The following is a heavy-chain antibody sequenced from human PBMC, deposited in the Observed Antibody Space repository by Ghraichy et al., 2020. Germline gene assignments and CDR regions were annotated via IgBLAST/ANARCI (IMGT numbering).Heavy chain of an antibody. CDR2: IYYSGST. CDR3: ARGRTYYYDSSGGNTFDY. D-gene: IGHD3-22*01. V-gene: IGHV4-31*03. J-gene: IGHJ4*02. Sequence: SETLSLTCTVSGGSISSGGYYWSWIRQHPGKGLEWIGYIYYSGSTYYNPSLKSRVTISVDTSKNQFSLKLSSVTAADTAVYYCARGRTYYYDSSGGNTFDYWGQGTLVTVSS. CDR1: GGSISSGGYY.